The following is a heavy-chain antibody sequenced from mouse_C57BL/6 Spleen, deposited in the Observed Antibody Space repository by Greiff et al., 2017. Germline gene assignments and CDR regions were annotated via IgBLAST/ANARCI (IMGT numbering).Heavy chain of an antibody. CDR2: INPNNGGT. V-gene: IGHV1-26*01. CDR1: GYTFTDYY. J-gene: IGHJ2*01. Sequence: EVQLQQSGPELVKPGASVKISCKASGYTFTDYYMNWVKQSHGKSLEWIGDINPNNGGTSYNQKFKGKATLTVDKSSSTAYMELRSLTSEDSAVYYCARWGCDYWGQGTTLTVSS. CDR3: ARWGCDY.